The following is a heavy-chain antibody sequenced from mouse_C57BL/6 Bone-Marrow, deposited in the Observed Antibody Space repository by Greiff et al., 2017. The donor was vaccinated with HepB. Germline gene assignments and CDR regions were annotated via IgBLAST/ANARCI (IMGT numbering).Heavy chain of an antibody. D-gene: IGHD2-1*01. V-gene: IGHV5-12*01. CDR3: ARRYGNYGYFDV. J-gene: IGHJ1*03. Sequence: DVMLVESGGGLVQSGGSLKLSCAASGFTFSDYYMYWVRQTPEKRLEWVAYISNGGGSTYYPDTVKGRFTISRDNAKNTLYLQMSRLKSEDTAMYYCARRYGNYGYFDVWGTGTTVTVSS. CDR2: ISNGGGST. CDR1: GFTFSDYY.